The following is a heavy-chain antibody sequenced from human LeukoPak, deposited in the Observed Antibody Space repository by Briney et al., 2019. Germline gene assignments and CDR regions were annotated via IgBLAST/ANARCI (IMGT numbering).Heavy chain of an antibody. D-gene: IGHD2/OR15-2a*01. V-gene: IGHV3-48*04. CDR1: GFSFGSYG. J-gene: IGHJ4*02. CDR3: ARDLDICNYFFAY. Sequence: GGSLRLSCAASGFSFGSYGLSWVRQAPGKGLQWISYISGYSGPAYYADSVEGRFTISRDNAKNSVFLQMNSLRAEDTAVYYCARDLDICNYFFAYWGQGTPVIVSS. CDR2: ISGYSGPA.